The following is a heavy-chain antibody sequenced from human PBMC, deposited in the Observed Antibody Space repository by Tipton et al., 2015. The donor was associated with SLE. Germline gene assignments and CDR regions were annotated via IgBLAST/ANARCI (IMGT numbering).Heavy chain of an antibody. Sequence: TLSLTCTVSGASISDYYHTWIRQSPGKGLEWIGEVYHSGSTNYNPSLKSRVTISVDTPKNQLSLKLSSVTAADTAIYYCTIGQGWLPDYWGQGTLVTVSS. CDR1: GASISDYY. CDR2: VYHSGST. D-gene: IGHD5-24*01. CDR3: TIGQGWLPDY. V-gene: IGHV4-34*01. J-gene: IGHJ4*02.